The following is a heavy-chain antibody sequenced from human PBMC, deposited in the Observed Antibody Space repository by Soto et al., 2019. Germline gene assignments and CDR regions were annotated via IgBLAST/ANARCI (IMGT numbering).Heavy chain of an antibody. CDR1: GYTFTSYD. V-gene: IGHV1-8*01. CDR3: ERAGAMQKSYYYGMDV. Sequence: GASVKVSCKASGYTFTSYDINWVRQATGQGLEWMGWMNPNSGNTGYAQKFQGRVTMTRNTSISTAYMELSSLRSEDTAVYYCERAGAMQKSYYYGMDVWGQGTTVTVSS. CDR2: MNPNSGNT. J-gene: IGHJ6*02. D-gene: IGHD1-26*01.